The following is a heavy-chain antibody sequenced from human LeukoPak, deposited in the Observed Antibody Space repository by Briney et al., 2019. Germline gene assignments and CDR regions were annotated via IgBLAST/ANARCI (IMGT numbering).Heavy chain of an antibody. Sequence: PGGSLRLSCAASGFTFSSYSMNWVRQAPGKGLKWVSSISSSSSYIYYADSVKGRFTISRDNAKNSLYLQMNSLRAEDTAVYYCARAVGMGATPFDPWGQGTLVTVSS. D-gene: IGHD1-26*01. J-gene: IGHJ5*02. CDR1: GFTFSSYS. CDR3: ARAVGMGATPFDP. V-gene: IGHV3-21*01. CDR2: ISSSSSYI.